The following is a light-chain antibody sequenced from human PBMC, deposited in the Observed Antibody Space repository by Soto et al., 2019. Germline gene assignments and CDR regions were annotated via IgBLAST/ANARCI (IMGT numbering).Light chain of an antibody. J-gene: IGLJ3*02. CDR1: SSDIGVYNY. CDR2: EVN. V-gene: IGLV2-8*01. Sequence: QSALTQPASVSGSPGQSITISCTGTSSDIGVYNYVSWYQQNPGKAPKLMLYEVNKRPSGVPDRFSGSKSGNTASLTVSGLQAEDEANYYCSSYAGGNNWVFGGGTKLTVL. CDR3: SSYAGGNNWV.